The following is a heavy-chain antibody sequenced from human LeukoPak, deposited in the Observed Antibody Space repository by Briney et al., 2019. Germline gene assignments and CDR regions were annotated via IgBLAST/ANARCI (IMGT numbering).Heavy chain of an antibody. CDR3: AREKSQGAFGRFDY. CDR2: IYYSGNT. V-gene: IGHV4-59*01. D-gene: IGHD3-10*01. J-gene: IGHJ4*02. CDR1: GASMSGYY. Sequence: PSETLSLTCSVPGASMSGYYWSWIRQSPGKGLEWIAFIYYSGNTVYNPSLKSRVTMSVATSKNQFSLNLDSVTPADTAVYYCAREKSQGAFGRFDYWGQGIPVTVSA.